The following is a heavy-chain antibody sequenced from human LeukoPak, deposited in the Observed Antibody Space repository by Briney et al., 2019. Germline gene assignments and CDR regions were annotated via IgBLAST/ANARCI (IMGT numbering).Heavy chain of an antibody. CDR1: GYTLTELS. Sequence: GASVKVSCKVSGYTLTELSMTWVRQAPGKGLEWMRGFDPEDGETIYAQKFQGRVTMTEDTSTDTAYMELSSLRSEDTAVYYCATATIFGVVILAFDIWGQGTMVTVSS. V-gene: IGHV1-24*01. CDR3: ATATIFGVVILAFDI. D-gene: IGHD3-3*01. J-gene: IGHJ3*02. CDR2: FDPEDGET.